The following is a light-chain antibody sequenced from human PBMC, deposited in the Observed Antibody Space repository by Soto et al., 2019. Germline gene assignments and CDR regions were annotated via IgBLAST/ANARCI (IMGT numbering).Light chain of an antibody. CDR2: AAS. CDR1: QGISSY. V-gene: IGKV1-9*01. CDR3: QQLNSYPLT. J-gene: IGKJ4*01. Sequence: IQLTQSPSSLSASVGDRVTITCRASQGISSYLAWYQQKPGKAPKLLIYAASTLQSEVPSRFSGSGSGTDFTLTISSLQPEDFATYYCQQLNSYPLTFGGGTRWIS.